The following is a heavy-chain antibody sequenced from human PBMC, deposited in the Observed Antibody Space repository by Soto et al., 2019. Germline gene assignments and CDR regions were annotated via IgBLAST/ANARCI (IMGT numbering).Heavy chain of an antibody. CDR2: ISWNSGSI. J-gene: IGHJ6*02. V-gene: IGHV3-9*01. CDR1: GFTFDDYA. D-gene: IGHD5-18*01. Sequence: SLRLSCAASGFTFDDYAMHWVRQAPGKGLEWVSGISWNSGSIGYADSVKGRFTISRDNAKNSLYLQMNSLRAEDTALYYCAKDIGRGYSYGYYYYYYGMDVWGQGTTVTVSS. CDR3: AKDIGRGYSYGYYYYYYGMDV.